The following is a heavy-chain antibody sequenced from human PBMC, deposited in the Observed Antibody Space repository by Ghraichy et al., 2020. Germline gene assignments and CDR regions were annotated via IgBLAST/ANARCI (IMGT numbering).Heavy chain of an antibody. V-gene: IGHV3-53*01. CDR2: IYSGGST. D-gene: IGHD1-26*01. CDR3: AREQWELLPYYYYGMDV. CDR1: GFTVSSNY. J-gene: IGHJ6*02. Sequence: GGSLRLSCAASGFTVSSNYMSWVRQAPGKGLEWVSVIYSGGSTYYADSVKGRFTISRDNSKNTLYLQMNSLRAEDTAVYYCAREQWELLPYYYYGMDVWGQGTTVTVSS.